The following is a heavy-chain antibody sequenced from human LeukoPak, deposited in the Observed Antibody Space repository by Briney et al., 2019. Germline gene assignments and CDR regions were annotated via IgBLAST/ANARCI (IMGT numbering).Heavy chain of an antibody. D-gene: IGHD3-22*01. CDR1: GGSISSGGYY. CDR3: ARDNSYYDSSGYQSTVLFDY. V-gene: IGHV4-30-4*08. CDR2: IYYSGST. J-gene: IGHJ4*02. Sequence: PSQTLSLTCTVSGGSISSGGYYWSWIRQHPGKGLEWIGYIYYSGSTYYNPSLKSRVTISVDTSKNQFSLKLSSVTAADTAVYYCARDNSYYDSSGYQSTVLFDYWGQGTLVTVSS.